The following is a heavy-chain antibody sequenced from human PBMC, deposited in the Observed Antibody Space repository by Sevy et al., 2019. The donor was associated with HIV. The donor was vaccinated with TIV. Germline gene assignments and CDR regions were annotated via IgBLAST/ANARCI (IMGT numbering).Heavy chain of an antibody. D-gene: IGHD4-17*01. V-gene: IGHV3-30*18. Sequence: GGSLRLSCAASGFTFSSYAIHWVRQAPGKGLEWVAVISYDGNNKYYADSVQGRFTVSRDNSKNTLYVQMNSLRAEDTAVYYCAKDHNLRSEGGFLHHWGQGTLVTVSS. CDR2: ISYDGNNK. CDR3: AKDHNLRSEGGFLHH. CDR1: GFTFSSYA. J-gene: IGHJ1*01.